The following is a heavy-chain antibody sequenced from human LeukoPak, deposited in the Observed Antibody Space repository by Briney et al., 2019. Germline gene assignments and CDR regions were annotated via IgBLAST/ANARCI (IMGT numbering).Heavy chain of an antibody. CDR2: IIPIFGTA. D-gene: IGHD1-26*01. Sequence: ASVEVSCKASGGTFSSYAISWVRQAPGQGLEWMGGIIPIFGTANYAQKFQGRVTITTDESTSTAYMELSRLRSDDTAVYYCARAPGTYSGSRYYFDYWGQGTLVTVSS. J-gene: IGHJ4*02. CDR1: GGTFSSYA. CDR3: ARAPGTYSGSRYYFDY. V-gene: IGHV1-69*05.